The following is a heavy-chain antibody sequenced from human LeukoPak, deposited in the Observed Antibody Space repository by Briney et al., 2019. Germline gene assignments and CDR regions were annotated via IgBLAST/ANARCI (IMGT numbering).Heavy chain of an antibody. Sequence: ASVKVSCKASGYTFTSYGISWVRQAPGQGLEWMGWISAYNGNTNYAQKLQGRVTMTTDTSTSTAYMELRSLRSDDTAVYYCARDGSTYYDILTGYYWRTQFDYWGQGTLVTVSS. CDR1: GYTFTSYG. D-gene: IGHD3-9*01. J-gene: IGHJ4*02. CDR3: ARDGSTYYDILTGYYWRTQFDY. V-gene: IGHV1-18*01. CDR2: ISAYNGNT.